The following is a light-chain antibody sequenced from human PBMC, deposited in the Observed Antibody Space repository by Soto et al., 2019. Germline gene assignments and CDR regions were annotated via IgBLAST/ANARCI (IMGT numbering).Light chain of an antibody. CDR2: DVS. V-gene: IGLV2-14*01. J-gene: IGLJ1*01. Sequence: QSALTQPASVSGSPGQSITISCTGTSSDVGGYNYVSWYQQHPGKAPKLMIYDVSNRPLGVSNRFSGSKSGNTASLTNSGLQAEDEADYYCSSYPSSSIDYVFGSGTKLTVL. CDR1: SSDVGGYNY. CDR3: SSYPSSSIDYV.